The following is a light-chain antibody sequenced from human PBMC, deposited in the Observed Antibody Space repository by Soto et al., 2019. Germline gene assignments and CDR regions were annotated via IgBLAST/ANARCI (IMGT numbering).Light chain of an antibody. CDR1: SSDVGGYNY. CDR2: DVS. Sequence: QSALTQPASVSGSPGQSIPISFTGTSSDVGGYNYVSWYQQHPGKAPKFMIYDVSNRPSGVSTRFSGSKSGNTASLTISGLQAEYEADYYCNSYTTSNTRQIVFGTGTKLTVL. J-gene: IGLJ1*01. CDR3: NSYTTSNTRQIV. V-gene: IGLV2-14*01.